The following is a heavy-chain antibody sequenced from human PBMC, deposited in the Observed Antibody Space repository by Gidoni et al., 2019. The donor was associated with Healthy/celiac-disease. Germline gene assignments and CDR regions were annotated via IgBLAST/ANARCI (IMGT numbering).Heavy chain of an antibody. J-gene: IGHJ4*02. CDR2: IYYSGGT. Sequence: QLQLQESGPGLVKPSETLSLTCTVSGGSISSSSYYWGWIRQPPGKGLEWIGSIYYSGGTYYNPSLKSRVTISVDTSKNQFSLKLSSVTAADTAVYYCARRPPYSVAVAGFDYWGQGTLVTVSS. CDR1: GGSISSSSYY. V-gene: IGHV4-39*01. CDR3: ARRPPYSVAVAGFDY. D-gene: IGHD6-19*01.